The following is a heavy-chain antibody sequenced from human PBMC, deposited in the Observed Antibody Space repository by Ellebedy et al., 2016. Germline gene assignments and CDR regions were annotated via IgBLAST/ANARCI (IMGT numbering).Heavy chain of an antibody. V-gene: IGHV4-59*12. CDR3: ARAGYCSSTSCYLRWFDP. J-gene: IGHJ5*02. D-gene: IGHD2-2*01. CDR2: IYYSGST. Sequence: SETLSLXXTVSGGSISSYYWSWIRQPPGKGLEWIGYIYYSGSTNYNPSLKSRVTISVDTSKNQFSLKLSSVTAADTAVYYCARAGYCSSTSCYLRWFDPWGQGTLVIVSS. CDR1: GGSISSYY.